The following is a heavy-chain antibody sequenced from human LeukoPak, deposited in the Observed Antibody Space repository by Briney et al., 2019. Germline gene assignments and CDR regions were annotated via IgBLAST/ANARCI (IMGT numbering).Heavy chain of an antibody. CDR3: TTDGVGVEGATYDN. CDR1: GFIFSNYA. Sequence: TPGGSLRLSCAASGFIFSNYAMSWVRQAPGKGLEWVGRIKAKAHGGTIEYAAPVKGRFTISRDDSKNTLYLQMNSLKTEDTAVYYCTTDGVGVEGATYDNWGQGTLVSVSS. D-gene: IGHD1-26*01. CDR2: IKAKAHGGTI. V-gene: IGHV3-15*01. J-gene: IGHJ4*02.